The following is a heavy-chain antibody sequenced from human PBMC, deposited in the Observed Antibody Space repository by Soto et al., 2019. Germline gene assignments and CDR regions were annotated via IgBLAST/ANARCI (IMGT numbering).Heavy chain of an antibody. CDR1: GFTFSTYA. CDR3: AKDQGNTIVGASRGFDH. D-gene: IGHD1-26*01. J-gene: IGHJ4*02. Sequence: PGGSLRLSCAVSGFTFSTYAMNWVRQSPGKGLEWLSLISGTGTGTYYADSVKGRFTVSRDNSKNTVYLQMNSLRAEDTALYYCAKDQGNTIVGASRGFDHWGQGTLVTVSS. CDR2: ISGTGTGT. V-gene: IGHV3-23*01.